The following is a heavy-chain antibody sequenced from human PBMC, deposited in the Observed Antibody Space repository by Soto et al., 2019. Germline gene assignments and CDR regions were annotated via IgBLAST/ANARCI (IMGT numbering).Heavy chain of an antibody. V-gene: IGHV3-7*01. D-gene: IGHD5-12*01. CDR2: IKQDGSEK. Sequence: GGSLRLSCAASGFTFSSYWMSWVRQAPGKGLEWVANIKQDGSEKYYVDSVKGRFTISRDNAKNSLYLQMNSLRAEDTAVYYCGRVDSGYDPYYFDYRGQGTLVTVSS. CDR1: GFTFSSYW. J-gene: IGHJ4*02. CDR3: GRVDSGYDPYYFDY.